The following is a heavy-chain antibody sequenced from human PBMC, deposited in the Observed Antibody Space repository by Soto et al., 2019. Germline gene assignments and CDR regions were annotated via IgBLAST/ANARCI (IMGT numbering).Heavy chain of an antibody. Sequence: KASETLSLTCTVSGGSISSYYWSWIRQPAGKGLEWIGRIYTSGSTNYNPPLKSRVTMSVDTSKNQFSLKLSSVTAADTAVYYCARDGCSSTSCRGPGANYYYYYGMDVWGQGTTVTVSS. J-gene: IGHJ6*02. CDR1: GGSISSYY. D-gene: IGHD2-2*01. V-gene: IGHV4-4*07. CDR2: IYTSGST. CDR3: ARDGCSSTSCRGPGANYYYYYGMDV.